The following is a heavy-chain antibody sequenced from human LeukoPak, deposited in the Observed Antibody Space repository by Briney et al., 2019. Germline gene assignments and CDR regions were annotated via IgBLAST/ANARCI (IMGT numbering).Heavy chain of an antibody. Sequence: GGSLRLSCAASGFTFSSYTMNWVRQPPGKGLGWVSAISGSGGSTYYADSVKGRFTISRDNSKNTLYLQMNSLRAEDTAVYYCAIIVPSGWFGESDFDYWGQGTLVTVSS. D-gene: IGHD3-10*01. J-gene: IGHJ4*02. CDR3: AIIVPSGWFGESDFDY. CDR2: ISGSGGST. V-gene: IGHV3-23*01. CDR1: GFTFSSYT.